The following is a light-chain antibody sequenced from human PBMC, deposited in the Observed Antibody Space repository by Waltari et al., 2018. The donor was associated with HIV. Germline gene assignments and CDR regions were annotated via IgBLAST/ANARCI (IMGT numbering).Light chain of an antibody. J-gene: IGLJ1*01. CDR2: DVT. CDR3: CSYAGSYSYV. Sequence: QSALTQPRSVSGSPGQSVTIPCTGTSRDVGGYNYVSWYQQHPGKAPKLMMYDVTKRPSGVPDRFSGSKSGNTASLTIAGLQAEDEADYYCCSYAGSYSYVFGTGTKVTVL. CDR1: SRDVGGYNY. V-gene: IGLV2-11*01.